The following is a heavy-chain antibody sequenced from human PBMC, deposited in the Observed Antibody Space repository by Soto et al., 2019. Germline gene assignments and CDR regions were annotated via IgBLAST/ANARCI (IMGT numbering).Heavy chain of an antibody. CDR2: IKYDGSEE. V-gene: IGHV3-7*01. CDR1: GFGFSSVS. J-gene: IGHJ6*02. Sequence: GGSLSLSCVVSGFGFSSVSMTWVRQAPGKGLECVANIKYDGSEEYYVDSVKGRFTISRDNSKNTLYLQMNSLRAEDTAVYYCARDLGVVPPGAATYYYGMDVWGQGTTVTVSS. D-gene: IGHD1-26*01. CDR3: ARDLGVVPPGAATYYYGMDV.